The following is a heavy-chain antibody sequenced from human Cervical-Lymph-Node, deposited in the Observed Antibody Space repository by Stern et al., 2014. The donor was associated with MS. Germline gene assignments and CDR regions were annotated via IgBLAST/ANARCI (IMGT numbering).Heavy chain of an antibody. J-gene: IGHJ5*02. CDR2: ISYDGSNK. CDR1: GFTFSSYG. CDR3: AKSDYDSSGLDWFDP. D-gene: IGHD3-22*01. Sequence: QVQLVESGGGVVQPGRSLRLSCAASGFTFSSYGMHWVRQAPGKGLEWVAVISYDGSNKYYADSVKGRFTISRDNSKHTLYLQMNSLRAEDTAVYYCAKSDYDSSGLDWFDPWGQGTLVTVSS. V-gene: IGHV3-30*18.